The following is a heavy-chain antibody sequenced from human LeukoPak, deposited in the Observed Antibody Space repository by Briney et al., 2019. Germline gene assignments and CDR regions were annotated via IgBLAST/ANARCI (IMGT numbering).Heavy chain of an antibody. CDR1: GYTFTGHY. D-gene: IGHD3-22*01. CDR3: ASEYKYDSSGANAFDI. J-gene: IGHJ3*02. V-gene: IGHV1-2*02. Sequence: ASVKVSCKASGYTFTGHYIHWVRQAPGQGLEWMGLIHPNTGGTKYAQKFQGRVTMTRDTSSSTAYMELSSLRSADTAVYYCASEYKYDSSGANAFDIWGQGTMVTVSS. CDR2: IHPNTGGT.